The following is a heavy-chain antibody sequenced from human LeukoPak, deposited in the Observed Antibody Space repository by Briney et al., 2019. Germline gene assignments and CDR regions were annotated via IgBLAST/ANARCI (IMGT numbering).Heavy chain of an antibody. CDR1: LGTFSRSA. V-gene: IGHV1-69*04. CDR2: IIPVLNIT. D-gene: IGHD4/OR15-4a*01. J-gene: IGHJ6*02. Sequence: SWVSVSCKTSLGTFSRSAITWVRQAPGQGLEWMGRIIPVLNITSYAQKFQGRVTITADTSTSTVYMELSSLRSEETAVYYCARDQGLTAPPPYGLDVWGQGTTVIVSS. CDR3: ARDQGLTAPPPYGLDV.